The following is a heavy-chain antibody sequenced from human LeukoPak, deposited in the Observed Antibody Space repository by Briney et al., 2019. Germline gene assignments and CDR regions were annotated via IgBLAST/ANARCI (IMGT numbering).Heavy chain of an antibody. D-gene: IGHD3-22*01. CDR3: ARGRGDSSGYYFDYFDY. CDR1: GGSISSSNYY. V-gene: IGHV4-39*07. CDR2: IYYAGST. J-gene: IGHJ4*02. Sequence: SETLSLTCTVSGGSISSSNYYWGWIRQPPGKGLEWIASIYYAGSTYYNPSLKSRVTISVDTSNNQFSLKLSSVTAADTAVYYCARGRGDSSGYYFDYFDYWGQGTLVTVSS.